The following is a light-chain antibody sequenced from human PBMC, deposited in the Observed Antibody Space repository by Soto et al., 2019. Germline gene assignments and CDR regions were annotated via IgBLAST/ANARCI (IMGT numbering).Light chain of an antibody. Sequence: DIQMTQSPSTLSASVGDRVTITCRASQSITNWVAWYQQKPGKAPNLLIYDASTLESGVPSRFRGSGSGTEFTLTINSLQPDDFATYYCQQYKIYSQTFGQGTKVEIK. J-gene: IGKJ1*01. CDR1: QSITNW. CDR3: QQYKIYSQT. CDR2: DAS. V-gene: IGKV1-5*01.